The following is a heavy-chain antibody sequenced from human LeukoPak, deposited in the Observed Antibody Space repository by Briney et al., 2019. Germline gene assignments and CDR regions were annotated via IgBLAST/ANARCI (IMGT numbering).Heavy chain of an antibody. CDR1: GFTFSDYA. CDR2: LSGSGGDT. J-gene: IGHJ4*02. CDR3: AKSGLWFGELLGY. V-gene: IGHV3-23*01. Sequence: PGGSLRLSCAASGFTFSDYAMSWVRQAPGKGLEWVSSLSGSGGDTHHAGSVKGRFTISRDNSKNTLYLQMNSLRAEDTAVYYCAKSGLWFGELLGYWGQGTLVTVSS. D-gene: IGHD3-10*01.